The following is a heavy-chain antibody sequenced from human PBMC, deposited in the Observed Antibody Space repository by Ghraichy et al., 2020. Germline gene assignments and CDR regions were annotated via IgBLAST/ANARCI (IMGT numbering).Heavy chain of an antibody. CDR2: DGNNK. CDR1: GFTFSSYA. CDR3: ARERREATIMLGDN. J-gene: IGHJ4*02. D-gene: IGHD1-26*01. Sequence: GGSLRLSCAASGFTFSSYAMHWVRQAPGKGLEWVAVDGNNKYYADSVKGRFTVSRDNSKNTLYLQMTSLRAEDKAVYYCARERREATIMLGDNWGRGTLVTVSS. V-gene: IGHV3-30-3*01.